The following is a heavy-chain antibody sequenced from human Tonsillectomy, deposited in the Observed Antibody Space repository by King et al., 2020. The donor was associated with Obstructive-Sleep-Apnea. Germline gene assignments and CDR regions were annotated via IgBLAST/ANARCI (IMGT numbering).Heavy chain of an antibody. D-gene: IGHD2-2*01. CDR2: ISDSTAGTGS. CDR1: GFTFSKFA. Sequence: VQLVESGGGLVQPGGSLRLSCAASGFTFSKFAMSWVRQAPGGGLEWFSAISDSTAGTGSYYADSVKGRFTLSRDNSKNTLYLHMNSLRADDTALYYCAKDMGGGPAANFDYWGQGTLVTVSS. V-gene: IGHV3-23*04. J-gene: IGHJ4*02. CDR3: AKDMGGGPAANFDY.